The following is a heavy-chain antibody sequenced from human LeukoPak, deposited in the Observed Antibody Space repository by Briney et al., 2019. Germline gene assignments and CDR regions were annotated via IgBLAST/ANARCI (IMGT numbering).Heavy chain of an antibody. CDR2: INPIGRST. D-gene: IGHD4-17*01. V-gene: IGHV1-46*01. J-gene: IGHJ4*02. Sequence: GASVKVSCKPSGYTFTSYYIHWVRQAPGQGLEWMGIINPIGRSTNYAQKFQGRVTMTEDTSTDTAYMELSSLRSEDTAVYYCATEKRFNRDYGLDYWGQGTLVTVSS. CDR3: ATEKRFNRDYGLDY. CDR1: GYTFTSYY.